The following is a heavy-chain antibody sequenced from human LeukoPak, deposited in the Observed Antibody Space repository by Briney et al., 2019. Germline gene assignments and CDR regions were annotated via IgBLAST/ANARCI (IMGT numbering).Heavy chain of an antibody. V-gene: IGHV3-43*01. J-gene: IGHJ4*02. CDR2: ITWDDGST. Sequence: GGSLRLSCAASGFTFHDYNMHWVRQAPGKGLEWVSHITWDDGSTYYADSVKGRFTISRDNAKNSLYLQMNSLRAEDTAVYYCARRRDGDYWGQGTLVTVSS. CDR3: ARRRDGDY. CDR1: GFTFHDYN. D-gene: IGHD5-24*01.